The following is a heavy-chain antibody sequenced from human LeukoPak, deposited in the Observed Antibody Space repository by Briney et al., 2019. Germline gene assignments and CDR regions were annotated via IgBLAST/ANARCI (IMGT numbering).Heavy chain of an antibody. V-gene: IGHV4-38-2*02. J-gene: IGHJ4*02. CDR2: IYYGRGT. D-gene: IGHD3-16*01. CDR3: VRGLKTVQGGGFDY. CDR1: GYSISSGNY. Sequence: SETLSLTCTVSGYSISSGNYWGWIRQPPGKGLEWIASIYYGRGTYYIPSLKSRATISEDTSKNQFSLSLSTVTAADTAVYYCVRGLKTVQGGGFDYWGQGTLVTVSP.